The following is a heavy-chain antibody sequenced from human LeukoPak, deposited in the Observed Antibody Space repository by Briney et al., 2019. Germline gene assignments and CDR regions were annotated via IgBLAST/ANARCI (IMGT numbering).Heavy chain of an antibody. D-gene: IGHD1-26*01. CDR2: IYHSGNT. V-gene: IGHV4-38-2*01. J-gene: IGHJ4*02. CDR1: GHSIRSGSY. Sequence: SETPSLTCDVSGHSIRSGSYWGWIWQPPGKGLEWIGSIYHSGNTYYNSSHKSRLIISVDTSKNQISLKLSSVAAADTAIYYCARGRGGSGDRVIFDIWGQGTLVTISS. CDR3: ARGRGGSGDRVIFDI.